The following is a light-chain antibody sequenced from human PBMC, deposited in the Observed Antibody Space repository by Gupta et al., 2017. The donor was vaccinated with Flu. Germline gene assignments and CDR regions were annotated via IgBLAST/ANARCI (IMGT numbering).Light chain of an antibody. Sequence: SVKITCTLSSGHSSYDIACNQQQPEKGPRNLMKLNNDGSHSKGAGIPARFSGASSGAARYLTLASGQADDEDDYYGQTGDNGGVFGGGTKLTVL. CDR3: QTGDNGGV. J-gene: IGLJ3*02. CDR2: LNNDGSH. V-gene: IGLV4-69*01. CDR1: SGHSSYD.